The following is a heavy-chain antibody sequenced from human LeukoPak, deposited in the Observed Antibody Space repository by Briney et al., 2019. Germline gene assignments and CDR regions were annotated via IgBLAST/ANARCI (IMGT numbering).Heavy chain of an antibody. CDR3: AGRAGSFYASSSYYMDV. CDR2: ISNNGGST. Sequence: GGSLRLSCAGSGFTFSSYPLYWVRQSPGRGLQYVSGISNNGGSTYYTNSVKGRFTISRDNSKNTLYLQMGSLRAEDMAVYYCAGRAGSFYASSSYYMDVWGKGTTVTVSS. D-gene: IGHD3-10*01. CDR1: GFTFSSYP. J-gene: IGHJ6*03. V-gene: IGHV3-64*01.